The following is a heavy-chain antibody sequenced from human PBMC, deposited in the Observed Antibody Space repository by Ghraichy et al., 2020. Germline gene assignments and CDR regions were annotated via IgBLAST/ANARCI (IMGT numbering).Heavy chain of an antibody. CDR1: GFTFSQNW. D-gene: IGHD1-1*01. CDR2: IDEDGSEK. CDR3: GKDLHWNQCDH. J-gene: IGHJ4*02. Sequence: GASLRLSCAASGFTFSQNWMIWFRQAPGKGLEWVANIDEDGSEKNYVDSVKGRFTISRDNAKDSVYLQMDSLRVEDTAVYYCGKDLHWNQCDHWGQGALVTVSS. V-gene: IGHV3-7*04.